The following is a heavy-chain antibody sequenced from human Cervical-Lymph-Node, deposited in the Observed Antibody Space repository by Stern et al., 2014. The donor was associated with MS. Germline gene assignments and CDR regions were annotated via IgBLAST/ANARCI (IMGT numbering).Heavy chain of an antibody. CDR2: ISYDGSNK. CDR1: GFTFNHYA. Sequence: QVQLVESGGGVVQPGRSLRLSCVVSGFTFNHYAMHWVRQAPGKGLEWVAVISYDGSNKNYADPGMGRFTISRDNSKNTLSLQMNSLRAEDTAVYYCARADVRGSYALFDYWGQGTLVTVSS. D-gene: IGHD3-16*01. J-gene: IGHJ4*02. CDR3: ARADVRGSYALFDY. V-gene: IGHV3-30*03.